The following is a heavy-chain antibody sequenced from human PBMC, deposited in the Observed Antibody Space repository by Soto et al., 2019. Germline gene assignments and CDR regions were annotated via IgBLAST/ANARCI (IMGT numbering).Heavy chain of an antibody. Sequence: VGSLRLSCKASGFTFNSYAMHWVRQAPGKGLEWVAVMSSDGTNKYYTDSVKGRFTISRDNSKNTLFLRMNSLRAQDTAVYYCARETPHERYFHYYYGMDVWGQGTTVTVSS. CDR3: ARETPHERYFHYYYGMDV. CDR2: MSSDGTNK. J-gene: IGHJ6*02. V-gene: IGHV3-30-3*01. D-gene: IGHD1-1*01. CDR1: GFTFNSYA.